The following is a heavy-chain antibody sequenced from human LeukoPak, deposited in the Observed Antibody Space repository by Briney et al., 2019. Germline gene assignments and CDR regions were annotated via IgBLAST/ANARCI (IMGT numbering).Heavy chain of an antibody. CDR2: IYTSGST. CDR3: AREPYYYGSGSYYCIDY. J-gene: IGHJ4*02. D-gene: IGHD3-10*01. V-gene: IGHV4-61*02. Sequence: SETLSLTCTVSGGSISSGSYYWSWIRQPAGKGLEWIGRIYTSGSTNYNPSLKSRVTMSVDTSKNQFSLKLSSVTAADTAVYYCAREPYYYGSGSYYCIDYWGQGTLVTVSS. CDR1: GGSISSGSYY.